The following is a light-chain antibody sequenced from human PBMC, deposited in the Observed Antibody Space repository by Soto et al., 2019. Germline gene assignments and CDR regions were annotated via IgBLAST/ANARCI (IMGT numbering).Light chain of an antibody. V-gene: IGKV3-15*01. Sequence: ETVMAQSPATLSVSPGERATLSCRASQSVSFKLAWYQQKPGQAPRLLIHSAPTRATGIPARFSGSGSGTDFTLTVSGLEPEDCAVYYCQQYGGARWTFGQGTKVDIK. J-gene: IGKJ1*01. CDR1: QSVSFK. CDR3: QQYGGARWT. CDR2: SAP.